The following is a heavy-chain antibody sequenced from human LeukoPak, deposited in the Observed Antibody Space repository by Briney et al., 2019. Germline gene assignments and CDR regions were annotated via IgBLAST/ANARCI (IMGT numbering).Heavy chain of an antibody. CDR1: GGSFSGYY. CDR3: ARVRAVAGTALGY. CDR2: INHSGST. D-gene: IGHD6-19*01. V-gene: IGHV4-34*01. J-gene: IGHJ4*02. Sequence: PSETLSLTCAVYGGSFSGYYWSWIRQPPGKGLEWIGEINHSGSTNYNPSLKSRVTISVDTSKNQFSLKLSSVTAADTAVYYCARVRAVAGTALGYWGQGTLVTVSS.